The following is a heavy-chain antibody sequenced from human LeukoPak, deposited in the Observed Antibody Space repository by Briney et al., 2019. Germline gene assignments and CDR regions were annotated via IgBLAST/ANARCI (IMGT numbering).Heavy chain of an antibody. CDR1: GFTFSSYS. Sequence: PGGSLRLSSAASGFTFSSYSMNWVRQAPGKGLEWVSYISSSSSTIYYADSVKGRFTISRDNAKSSLYLQMNSLRAEDTAVYYCARGSCSGGSCYLDYWGQGTLVTVSS. CDR2: ISSSSSTI. D-gene: IGHD2-15*01. CDR3: ARGSCSGGSCYLDY. J-gene: IGHJ4*02. V-gene: IGHV3-48*01.